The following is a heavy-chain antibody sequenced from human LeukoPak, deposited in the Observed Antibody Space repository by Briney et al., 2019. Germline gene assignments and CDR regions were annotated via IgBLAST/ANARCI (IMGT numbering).Heavy chain of an antibody. CDR2: INPNSGGT. D-gene: IGHD5-24*01. CDR1: GYTFTGYY. J-gene: IGHJ3*02. Sequence: GASVKVSCKASGYTFTGYYMHWVRQAPGQGLEWMGWINPNSGGTNYAQKFQGRVTMPRDTSISTAYMELSRLRSDDTAVYYCARRDGYTIADAFDIWGQGTMVTVSS. V-gene: IGHV1-2*02. CDR3: ARRDGYTIADAFDI.